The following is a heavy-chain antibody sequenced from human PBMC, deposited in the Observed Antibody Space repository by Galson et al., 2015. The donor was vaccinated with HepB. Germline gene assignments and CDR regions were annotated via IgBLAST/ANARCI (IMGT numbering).Heavy chain of an antibody. Sequence: TLSLTCAVYGGSFSGYYWSWIRQPPGKGLEWIGEINHSGSTNYNPSLKSRVTISVDTSKNQFSLKLSSVTAADTAVYYCAGIVVVPADPYYMDVWGKGTTVTVSS. J-gene: IGHJ6*03. D-gene: IGHD2-2*01. V-gene: IGHV4-34*01. CDR2: INHSGST. CDR1: GGSFSGYY. CDR3: AGIVVVPADPYYMDV.